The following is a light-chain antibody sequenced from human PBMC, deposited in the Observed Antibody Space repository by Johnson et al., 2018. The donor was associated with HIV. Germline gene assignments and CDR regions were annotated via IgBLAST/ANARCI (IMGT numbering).Light chain of an antibody. V-gene: IGLV1-51*02. J-gene: IGLJ1*01. CDR1: SSDMGNYA. CDR2: ENN. Sequence: QSVFTQPPSVSAAPGQKVTISCSGSSSDMGNYAVSWYQQLPGTAPKLLIYENNKRPSGIPDRFSGSKSGTSATLGITGLQTGDEADYYCGTWDISLSVGYVFGTGTKVTVL. CDR3: GTWDISLSVGYV.